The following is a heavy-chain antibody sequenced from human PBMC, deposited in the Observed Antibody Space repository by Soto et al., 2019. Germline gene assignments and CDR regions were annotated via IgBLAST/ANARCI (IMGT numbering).Heavy chain of an antibody. CDR2: INCGNGDT. CDR3: VRSSSGWPNDPHYGMDV. Sequence: QVQLVQSGAEVQKPGASVRLSCKTSGYIFTSYVLHWVRQAPGQGLEWVGWINCGNGDTKYSQNFQGRVTVTRDTTARTIYMEVTSLTSEDTALYYCVRSSSGWPNDPHYGMDVWGQGTMVTVSS. V-gene: IGHV1-3*01. CDR1: GYIFTSYV. J-gene: IGHJ6*02. D-gene: IGHD6-19*01.